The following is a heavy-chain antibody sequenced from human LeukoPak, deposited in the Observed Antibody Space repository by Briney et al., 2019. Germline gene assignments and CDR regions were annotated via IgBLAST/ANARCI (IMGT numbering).Heavy chain of an antibody. D-gene: IGHD3-16*02. CDR3: ARSRGTSLSQFFQH. Sequence: GGSLRLSCAVSGFTFSSSSMNWVRQAPGKGLEWVSSISSSSSYIYYADSVKGRFTISRDNAKNSLYLQMNSLRAEDTAVYYCARSRGTSLSQFFQHWGQGTLVTVSS. J-gene: IGHJ1*01. CDR1: GFTFSSSS. CDR2: ISSSSSYI. V-gene: IGHV3-21*01.